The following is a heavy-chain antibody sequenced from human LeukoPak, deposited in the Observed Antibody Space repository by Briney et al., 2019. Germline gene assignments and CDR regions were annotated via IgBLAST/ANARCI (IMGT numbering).Heavy chain of an antibody. CDR3: AREGGYQLLSTDWFDP. CDR2: IYPGDSDT. CDR1: GYSFTTYW. V-gene: IGHV5-51*01. J-gene: IGHJ5*02. D-gene: IGHD2-2*01. Sequence: GESLKISCKGSGYSFTTYWIAWVRQMPGKGLEWMGIIYPGDSDTRYSPSSQGQVTISADKSISTAYLQWSSLKASDTAMYYCAREGGYQLLSTDWFDPWGQGTLVTVSS.